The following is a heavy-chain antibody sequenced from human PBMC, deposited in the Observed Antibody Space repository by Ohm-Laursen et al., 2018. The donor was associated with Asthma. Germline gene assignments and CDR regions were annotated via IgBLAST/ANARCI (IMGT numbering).Heavy chain of an antibody. CDR1: GDSISSGDNY. J-gene: IGHJ4*02. CDR2: IYHTGNT. CDR3: ARARHTSYEESSGYYCFDY. D-gene: IGHD3-22*01. Sequence: TLSLTCTVSGDSISSGDNYWSWIRQHPGKVLDWIGYIYHTGNTYYNPSLKSRFTISVDTSKNQFSLRLSSVTAADTAVYYCARARHTSYEESSGYYCFDYWGQGTLVTVSS. V-gene: IGHV4-31*03.